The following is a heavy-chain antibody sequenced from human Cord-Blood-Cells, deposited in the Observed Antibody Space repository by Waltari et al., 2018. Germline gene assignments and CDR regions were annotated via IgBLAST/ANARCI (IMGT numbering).Heavy chain of an antibody. CDR3: ARGGISTYDFWSGYYFDY. D-gene: IGHD3-3*01. J-gene: IGHJ4*02. V-gene: IGHV1-18*01. Sequence: QVQLVQSGAEVKKPGASVKVSCKASGYTFTSYGISWVRQAPGQGLEWMGWISAYNGNTNYAQKLQGRGTMTTDTSTSTAYMERRSLRSDDTAVYYCARGGISTYDFWSGYYFDYWGREPWSPSPQ. CDR2: ISAYNGNT. CDR1: GYTFTSYG.